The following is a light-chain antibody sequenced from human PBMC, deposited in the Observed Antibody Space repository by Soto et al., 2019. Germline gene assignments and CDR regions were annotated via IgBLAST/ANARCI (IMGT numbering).Light chain of an antibody. J-gene: IGLJ1*01. V-gene: IGLV2-14*03. CDR2: EVS. Sequence: QCALTQPASVSGSPGQSNTISCTGTSSDVGGYNYVSWYQQHPGKGPKLMIYEVSNRPSGVSNRFSGSKPGNTATLTISGLQAEDEADYYCSSYTSTTTRVFGTGTKVTVL. CDR3: SSYTSTTTRV. CDR1: SSDVGGYNY.